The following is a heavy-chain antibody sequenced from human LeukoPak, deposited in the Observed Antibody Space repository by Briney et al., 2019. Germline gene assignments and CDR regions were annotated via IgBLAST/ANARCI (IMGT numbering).Heavy chain of an antibody. CDR3: ARGRIQLWFGRGYYFDY. Sequence: SETLSLTCTVSGGSISSYYWSWIRQPPGKGLEWIGYIYYSGSTNYNPSLKSRVTISVDTSKNQFSLKLSSVTAADTAMYYCARGRIQLWFGRGYYFDYWGQGTLVTVSS. D-gene: IGHD5-18*01. V-gene: IGHV4-59*12. J-gene: IGHJ4*02. CDR1: GGSISSYY. CDR2: IYYSGST.